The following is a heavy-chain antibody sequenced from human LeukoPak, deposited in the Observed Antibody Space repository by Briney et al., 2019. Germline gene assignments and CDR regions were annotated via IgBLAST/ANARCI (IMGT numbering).Heavy chain of an antibody. V-gene: IGHV1-8*03. CDR2: MNPNSGNT. CDR3: ARASYNWNRVDY. D-gene: IGHD1/OR15-1a*01. CDR1: GYTFTSYD. J-gene: IGHJ4*02. Sequence: ASVKVSCKASGYTFTSYDINWVRQATGQGLEWMGWMNPNSGNTGYAQKFQGRVTITRNTSISTAYMELSSLRSEDTAVYYCARASYNWNRVDYWGQGTLVTVSS.